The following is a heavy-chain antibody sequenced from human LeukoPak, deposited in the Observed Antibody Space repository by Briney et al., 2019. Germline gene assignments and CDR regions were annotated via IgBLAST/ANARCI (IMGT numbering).Heavy chain of an antibody. CDR3: AKENGIYDSSGYYLN. V-gene: IGHV3-30*02. J-gene: IGHJ4*02. CDR2: IRYDGSNK. CDR1: GFTFSSYG. Sequence: GGSLRLSCAASGFTFSSYGMHWVRQAPGKGLEWVAFIRYDGSNKYYADSVKGRFTISRDNSKNPLYLQMNSLRAEDTAVYYCAKENGIYDSSGYYLNWGQGTLVTVSS. D-gene: IGHD3-22*01.